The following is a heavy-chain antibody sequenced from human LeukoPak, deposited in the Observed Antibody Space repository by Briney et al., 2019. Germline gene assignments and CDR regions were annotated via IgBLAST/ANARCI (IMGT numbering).Heavy chain of an antibody. V-gene: IGHV3-23*01. CDR3: AKYRITMIVVGGAFDI. CDR2: ISGSGGST. D-gene: IGHD3-22*01. Sequence: RGSLRLSCAASGFTFSSYAMSWVRQAPGKGLEWVSAISGSGGSTYYADSVKGRFTISRDNSKNTLYLQMYSLRAEDTAVYYCAKYRITMIVVGGAFDIWGQGTMVTVSS. CDR1: GFTFSSYA. J-gene: IGHJ3*02.